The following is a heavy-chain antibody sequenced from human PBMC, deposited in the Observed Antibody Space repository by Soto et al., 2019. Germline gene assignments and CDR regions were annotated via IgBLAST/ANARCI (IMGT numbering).Heavy chain of an antibody. D-gene: IGHD1-7*01. J-gene: IGHJ6*02. CDR1: GFTFSSYE. Sequence: PGGSLRLSCAASGFTFSSYEMNWVRQAPGKGLEWVSYISSSGSTIYYADSVKGRFTISRDNAKNSLYLQMNSLRAEDTAVYYCANWNYDVYYYGMDVWGQGTTVTVSS. CDR3: ANWNYDVYYYGMDV. CDR2: ISSSGSTI. V-gene: IGHV3-48*03.